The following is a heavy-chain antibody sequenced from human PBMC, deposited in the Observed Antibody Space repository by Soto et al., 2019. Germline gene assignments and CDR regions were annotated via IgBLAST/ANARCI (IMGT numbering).Heavy chain of an antibody. V-gene: IGHV3-15*01. Sequence: GSLRLSCAASGFTFSNAWMSWVRQAPGKGLEWVGRIKSKTDGGTTDYAAPVKGRFTISRDDSKNTLYLQMNSLKTEDTAVYYCTTQGAGYCTNGVCYEYFQHWGQGTLVTVSS. D-gene: IGHD2-8*01. CDR3: TTQGAGYCTNGVCYEYFQH. J-gene: IGHJ1*01. CDR2: IKSKTDGGTT. CDR1: GFTFSNAW.